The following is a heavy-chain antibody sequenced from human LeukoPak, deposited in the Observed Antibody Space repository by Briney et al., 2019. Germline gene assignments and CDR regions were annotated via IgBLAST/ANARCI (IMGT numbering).Heavy chain of an antibody. CDR2: IYSGGST. Sequence: PGGSLRLSCAASGFTVSSNYMSWVRQAPGKGLEWVSVIYSGGSTYYADSVKGRFTISRDNSKNTLYLQMNSLRAEDTAVYYCARDSDYYDSSGYLEYFRHWGQGTLVTVSS. J-gene: IGHJ1*01. V-gene: IGHV3-66*01. CDR1: GFTVSSNY. CDR3: ARDSDYYDSSGYLEYFRH. D-gene: IGHD3-22*01.